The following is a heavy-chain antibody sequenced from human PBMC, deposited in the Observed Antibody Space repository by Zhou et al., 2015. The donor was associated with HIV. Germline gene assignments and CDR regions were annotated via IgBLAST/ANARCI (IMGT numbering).Heavy chain of an antibody. J-gene: IGHJ5*02. CDR1: GGTFSSYA. D-gene: IGHD3-16*02. CDR3: ARWGLRLGELSSYNWFDP. V-gene: IGHV1-69*12. Sequence: QVQLVQSGAEVKKPGSSVKVSCKASGGTFSSYAISWVRQAPGQGLEWMGGIIPIFGTANYAQKFQGRVTITADESTSTAYMELSSLRSEDTAVYYCARWGLRLGELSSYNWFDPWGQGTLVTVSS. CDR2: IIPIFGTA.